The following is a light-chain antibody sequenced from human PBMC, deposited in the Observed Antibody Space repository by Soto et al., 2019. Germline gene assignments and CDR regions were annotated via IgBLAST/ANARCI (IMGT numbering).Light chain of an antibody. CDR2: AAS. CDR3: QKYNSAPRT. Sequence: DIQMTQSPSSLSASVGARATITCRASQGISNYLAWYQQKPEKVPKLLIYAASTLQSGVPSRFSGSGSGTDFTLTISSLQPEDVATYYCQKYNSAPRTFGQGTKVDIK. V-gene: IGKV1-27*01. J-gene: IGKJ1*01. CDR1: QGISNY.